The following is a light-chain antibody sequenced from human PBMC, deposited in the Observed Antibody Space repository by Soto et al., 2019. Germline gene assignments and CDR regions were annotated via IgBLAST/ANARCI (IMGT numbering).Light chain of an antibody. CDR2: RAS. CDR3: PQYSSDST. V-gene: IGKV1-5*03. Sequence: DIQMTQSPSTLSASVGDRVTITCRASQNINNWLAWYQQKPGKAPKLLIYRASSLENGVPSRFSGRGSGTDFIFTITSLQPDDFATYYCPQYSSDSTFGQGTKEEIK. J-gene: IGKJ1*01. CDR1: QNINNW.